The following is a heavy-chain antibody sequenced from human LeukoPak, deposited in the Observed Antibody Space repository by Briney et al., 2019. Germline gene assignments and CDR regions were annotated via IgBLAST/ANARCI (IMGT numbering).Heavy chain of an antibody. V-gene: IGHV4-31*03. CDR3: ARPSGSKWLRGPGGENYYYMDV. CDR1: GGSISSGGYY. CDR2: IYYSGST. J-gene: IGHJ6*03. Sequence: SQTLSLTCTVSGGSISSGGYYWSWIRQHLGKGLEWIGYIYYSGSTYYNPSLKSRVTTSVDTSKNQFSLKLSSVTAADTAVYYCARPSGSKWLRGPGGENYYYMDVWGKGTTVTVSS. D-gene: IGHD3-22*01.